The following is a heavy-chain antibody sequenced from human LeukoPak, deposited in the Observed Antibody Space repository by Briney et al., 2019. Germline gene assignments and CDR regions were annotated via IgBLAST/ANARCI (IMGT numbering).Heavy chain of an antibody. Sequence: HAGGSLRLSCAASRFTFSSYAMSWVRQAPGKGLEWVSTISGGGGSTYYADSVKGRFTISRDNSKNTLYLQMNSLRADDTAVYYCARSPTAINGYFDPWGQGTLVTVSS. V-gene: IGHV3-23*01. CDR1: RFTFSSYA. J-gene: IGHJ5*02. CDR3: ARSPTAINGYFDP. D-gene: IGHD2-2*01. CDR2: ISGGGGST.